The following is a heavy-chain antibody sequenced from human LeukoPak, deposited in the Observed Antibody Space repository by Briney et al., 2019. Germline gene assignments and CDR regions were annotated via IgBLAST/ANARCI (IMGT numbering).Heavy chain of an antibody. V-gene: IGHV3-21*01. CDR1: GFTFSSYS. CDR3: ARGHDCSGGSCYIDY. J-gene: IGHJ4*02. D-gene: IGHD2-15*01. Sequence: GGSLRLSCAASGFTFSSYSMNWVRQAPGKGLEWVSSISSSSSYIYYADSVKGRFTISGDNAKNSLYLQMNSLRAEDTAVYYCARGHDCSGGSCYIDYWGQGTLVTVSS. CDR2: ISSSSSYI.